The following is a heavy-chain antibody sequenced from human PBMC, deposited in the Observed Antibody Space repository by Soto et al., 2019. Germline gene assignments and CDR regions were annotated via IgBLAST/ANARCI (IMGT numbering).Heavy chain of an antibody. Sequence: QVQLQESGPGLVKPSETLSLTCTISGDSINSFFWNWIRQPAGKGLEWIGRMYSSGSNNYNPSLKSRVTMSIDTSKNLFSLRLNSVTAADTAVYYCARSVTIFGVALYGMDVWGQGTTVTVSS. V-gene: IGHV4-4*07. J-gene: IGHJ6*02. CDR3: ARSVTIFGVALYGMDV. CDR2: MYSSGSN. CDR1: GDSINSFF. D-gene: IGHD3-3*01.